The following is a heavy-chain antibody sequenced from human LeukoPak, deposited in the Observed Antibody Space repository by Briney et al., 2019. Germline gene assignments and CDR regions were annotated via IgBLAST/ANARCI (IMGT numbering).Heavy chain of an antibody. CDR1: GYSLTNYY. V-gene: IGHV1-46*01. J-gene: IGHJ4*02. CDR3: ARGAPTTRIGAGRFDY. Sequence: GSVRVSCEAFGYSLTNYYVHWVRRAPGQGLEWMVEINPSGRSTSYAQKFQGRITVTRDTYTNTVYMDLSSLRSEDTATYYCARGAPTTRIGAGRFDYWGQGSLLTVAS. D-gene: IGHD5-12*01. CDR2: INPSGRST.